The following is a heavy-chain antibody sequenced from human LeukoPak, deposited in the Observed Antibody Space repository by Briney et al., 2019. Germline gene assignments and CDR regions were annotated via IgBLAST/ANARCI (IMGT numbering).Heavy chain of an antibody. D-gene: IGHD3-10*01. Sequence: PSETLSLTCAVSGGSISTSNWWSWVRQPPGEGLEWIGEIYHNGSTNYNPSLKSRVTISVDKSKNQFSLKLNSVTAADTAVYYCARKDYGSGSFSRSFDSWGQGTLVTVSS. V-gene: IGHV4-4*02. CDR3: ARKDYGSGSFSRSFDS. J-gene: IGHJ4*02. CDR2: IYHNGST. CDR1: GGSISTSNW.